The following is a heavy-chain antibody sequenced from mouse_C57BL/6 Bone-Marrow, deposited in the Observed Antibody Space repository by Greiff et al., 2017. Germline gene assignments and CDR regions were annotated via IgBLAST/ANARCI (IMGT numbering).Heavy chain of an antibody. CDR3: ARTQDGGGYYFDY. CDR2: IYPGDGDT. V-gene: IGHV1-80*01. Sequence: QVQLQQSGAELVKPGASVKISCKASGYAFSSYWMHWVKQRPGKGLEWIGQIYPGDGDTNYNGKFKGKATLTADKSSSTAYMQLSSLTSEDSAVYFCARTQDGGGYYFDYWGQGTTLTVSS. CDR1: GYAFSSYW. J-gene: IGHJ2*01. D-gene: IGHD3-2*02.